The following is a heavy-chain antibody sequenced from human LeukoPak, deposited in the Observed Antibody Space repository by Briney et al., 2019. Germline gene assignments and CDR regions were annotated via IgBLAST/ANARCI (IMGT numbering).Heavy chain of an antibody. Sequence: KPSGTLSLTCAVSGGSISSSNWWSWVRQPPGKGLEWIGEIYHSGSTNYNPSLKSRVTISVDKSKNQFSLKLSSVTAADTAVYYCARDDLFQETAAGITYYYYGMDVWGQGTTVTVSS. CDR3: ARDDLFQETAAGITYYYYGMDV. V-gene: IGHV4-4*02. D-gene: IGHD6-13*01. J-gene: IGHJ6*02. CDR1: GGSISSSNW. CDR2: IYHSGST.